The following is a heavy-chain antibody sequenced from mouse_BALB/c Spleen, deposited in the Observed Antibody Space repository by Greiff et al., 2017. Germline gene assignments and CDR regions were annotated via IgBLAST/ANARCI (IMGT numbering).Heavy chain of an antibody. CDR1: GYSITSGYY. CDR2: ISYDGSN. CDR3: ARVLPHYYAMDY. D-gene: IGHD2-10*01. Sequence: EVKLQESGPGLVKPSQSLSLTCSVTGYSITSGYYWNWIRQFPGNKLEWMGYISYDGSNNYNPSLKNRISITRDTSKNQFFLKLNSVTTEDTATYYCARVLPHYYAMDYWGQGTSVTVSS. V-gene: IGHV3-6*02. J-gene: IGHJ4*01.